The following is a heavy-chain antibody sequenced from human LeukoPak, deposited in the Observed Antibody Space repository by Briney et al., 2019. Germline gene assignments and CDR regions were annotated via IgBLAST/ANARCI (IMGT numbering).Heavy chain of an antibody. J-gene: IGHJ4*02. V-gene: IGHV4-31*03. D-gene: IGHD2-2*01. Sequence: SQTLSLTCTVSGDSLSSGGSFWSWVRQHPGRGLEWIGYIYYSGSTYYNPSLKSRLTKSVDTSKNQFSLMLSSVTAADTAVYYCARVPAAIPSPDYWGQGTLVTVSS. CDR1: GDSLSSGGSF. CDR3: ARVPAAIPSPDY. CDR2: IYYSGST.